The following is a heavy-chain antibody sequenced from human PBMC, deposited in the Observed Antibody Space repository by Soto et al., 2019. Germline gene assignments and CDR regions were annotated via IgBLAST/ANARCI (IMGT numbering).Heavy chain of an antibody. D-gene: IGHD4-4*01. CDR1: GFTFSSYS. J-gene: IGHJ4*02. CDR3: ARTVTNTPGYFDY. V-gene: IGHV3-21*01. CDR2: ISSSSSYI. Sequence: GGSLRLSCAASGFTFSSYSMNWVRQAPGKGLEWVSSISSSSSYIYYADSVKGRFTISRDNAKNSLYLQMNSLRAEDTAVYYCARTVTNTPGYFDYWGQGTLVTVSS.